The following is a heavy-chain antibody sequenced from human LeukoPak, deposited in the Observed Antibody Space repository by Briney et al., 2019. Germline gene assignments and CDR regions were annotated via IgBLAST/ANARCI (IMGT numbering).Heavy chain of an antibody. V-gene: IGHV3-23*01. J-gene: IGHJ3*02. CDR2: ISPSGDIT. CDR1: GFTFSNHG. D-gene: IGHD4-23*01. Sequence: PGGSLRLSCAASGFTFSNHGINWVRQAPGKGLEWVSGISPSGDITYYTDSVQGRFTISRDNSKNRMYMQMNSLRAEDTAVYYCAKGSGGIWGQGTMVTVSS. CDR3: AKGSGGI.